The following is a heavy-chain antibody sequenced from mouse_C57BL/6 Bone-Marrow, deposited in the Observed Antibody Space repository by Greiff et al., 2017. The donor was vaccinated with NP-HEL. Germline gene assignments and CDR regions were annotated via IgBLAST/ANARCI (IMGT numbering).Heavy chain of an antibody. Sequence: QVPLKQPWAELVLPGASVTLSFTSSCSPFPRSWLHWVTPRPGPGLEWIGEIDPSDSYTNYNQKFKGKSTLTVDKSSSTAYMQLSSLTSEDSAVYYCARGFGTTVVAPYFDYWGQGTTLTVSS. CDR1: CSPFPRSW. V-gene: IGHV1-69*01. CDR3: ARGFGTTVVAPYFDY. D-gene: IGHD1-1*01. CDR2: IDPSDSYT. J-gene: IGHJ2*01.